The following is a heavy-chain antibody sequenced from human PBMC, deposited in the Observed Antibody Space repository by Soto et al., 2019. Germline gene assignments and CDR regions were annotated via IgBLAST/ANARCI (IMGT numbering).Heavy chain of an antibody. V-gene: IGHV4-30-4*01. CDR1: GGSISSGDYY. CDR2: IYYSGST. J-gene: IGHJ4*02. D-gene: IGHD4-17*01. Sequence: SETLSLTCTVSGGSISSGDYYWSWIRQPPGKGLEWIGYIYYSGSTYYNPSLKSRVTISVDTSKNQFSLKLSSVTAADTAVYYCARAVETDYGEPYYFDYWGQGTLVTVSS. CDR3: ARAVETDYGEPYYFDY.